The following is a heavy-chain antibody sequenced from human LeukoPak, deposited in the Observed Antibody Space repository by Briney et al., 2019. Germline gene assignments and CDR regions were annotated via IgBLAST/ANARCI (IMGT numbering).Heavy chain of an antibody. Sequence: ASVKVSCKASGYTFTSYYMHWVRQAPGQGLEWMGIINPSGGSTSYAQKFQGRVTMTRDTSTSTVYMELSSLRSEDTAVYYCARDLGTRSEGQDAFDIWGQGTMVTVSS. CDR1: GYTFTSYY. J-gene: IGHJ3*02. D-gene: IGHD1-1*01. V-gene: IGHV1-46*01. CDR2: INPSGGST. CDR3: ARDLGTRSEGQDAFDI.